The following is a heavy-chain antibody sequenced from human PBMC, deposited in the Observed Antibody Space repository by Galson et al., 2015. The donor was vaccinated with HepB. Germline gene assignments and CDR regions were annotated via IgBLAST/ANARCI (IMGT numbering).Heavy chain of an antibody. V-gene: IGHV3-23*01. Sequence: SLRLSCAASGFTFSSYAMSWVRQAPGKGLEWVSAISGSGGSTYYADSVKGRFTISRDNSKNTLYLQMNSLRAEDTAVYYCAKEIHPSSGWSFYYFDYWGQGTLVTVSS. CDR2: ISGSGGST. D-gene: IGHD6-19*01. J-gene: IGHJ4*02. CDR3: AKEIHPSSGWSFYYFDY. CDR1: GFTFSSYA.